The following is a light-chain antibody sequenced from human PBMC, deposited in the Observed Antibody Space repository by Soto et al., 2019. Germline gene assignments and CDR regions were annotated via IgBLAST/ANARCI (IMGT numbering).Light chain of an antibody. CDR3: LRHNDYPIT. J-gene: IGKJ5*01. CDR2: AAS. Sequence: DIQMTQSPSSLAESVGDRVTITCRASQGIGNGLSWFQQKPGKAPKRLIYAASTLQSGVPSRFSGSGSGTEFTLTISSLQPEDFATYYCLRHNDYPITFGQGTRLEIK. V-gene: IGKV1-17*01. CDR1: QGIGNG.